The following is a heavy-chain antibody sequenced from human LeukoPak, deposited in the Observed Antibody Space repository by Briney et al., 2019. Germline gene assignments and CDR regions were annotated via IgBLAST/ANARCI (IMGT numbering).Heavy chain of an antibody. CDR3: AKDGLVWFGELN. CDR2: ISGSGGST. J-gene: IGHJ4*02. Sequence: GSLRLSCAAPRFTFNTYAMSWVRQAPGKGLEWVSAISGSGGSTYYADSVKGRFTIYRDNSKNALYLQMNSLRAEDTAVYYCAKDGLVWFGELNWGQGTLVTVSS. V-gene: IGHV3-23*01. CDR1: RFTFNTYA. D-gene: IGHD3-10*01.